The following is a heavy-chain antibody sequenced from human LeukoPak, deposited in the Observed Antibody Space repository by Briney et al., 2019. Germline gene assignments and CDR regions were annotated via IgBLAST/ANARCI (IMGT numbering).Heavy chain of an antibody. J-gene: IGHJ5*02. V-gene: IGHV4-39*07. CDR1: GCSISSSSYS. CDR2: IYFSGST. D-gene: IGHD3-3*01. CDR3: ARRNYYDVSGWFDP. Sequence: SETLSLTCTVSGCSISSSSYSWGWIRQPPGKGLEWIGTIYFSGSTYYRPSLKSRVTISVDTSKNQFSLRLTSVTAADTAVYYCARRNYYDVSGWFDPWGQGTLVTVSS.